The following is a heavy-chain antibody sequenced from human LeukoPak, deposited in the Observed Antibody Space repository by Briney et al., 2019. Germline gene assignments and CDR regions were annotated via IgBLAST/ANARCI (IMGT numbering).Heavy chain of an antibody. J-gene: IGHJ4*02. CDR1: GFTFSSYE. D-gene: IGHD1-26*01. CDR3: ARMAGRGYYDY. Sequence: GGSLRLSCAASGFTFSSYEMNWVRQAPGKGLEWVSYTSGSGTNIYYADSVKGRFTISRDNAKNSLYLQMNSLRAEDTAVYYCARMAGRGYYDYWGQGPLVTVSS. V-gene: IGHV3-48*03. CDR2: TSGSGTNI.